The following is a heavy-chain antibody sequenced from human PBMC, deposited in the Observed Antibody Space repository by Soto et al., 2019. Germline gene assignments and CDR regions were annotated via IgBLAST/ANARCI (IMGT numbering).Heavy chain of an antibody. J-gene: IGHJ4*02. CDR1: GYTFTSYG. D-gene: IGHD2-15*01. V-gene: IGHV1-18*01. CDR3: ESPYCSGGSCYFIDY. Sequence: ASVKVSCKASGYTFTSYGISWVRQAPGQGLEWMGWISAYNGNTNYAQKLQGRVTMTTDTSTSTAYMELRSLRSDDTAVYYCESPYCSGGSCYFIDYWGQGTLVTVSS. CDR2: ISAYNGNT.